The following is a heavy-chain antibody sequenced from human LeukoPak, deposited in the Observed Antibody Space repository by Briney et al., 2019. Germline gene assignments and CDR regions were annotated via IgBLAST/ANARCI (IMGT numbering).Heavy chain of an antibody. D-gene: IGHD3/OR15-3a*01. Sequence: GGSLRLSCAASGFTFDDYGMSWVRQAPGKGLERVSGINWNGGSTGYADSVKGRFTISRDNAKNSLYLQMSSLRAEDTAVYYCARDFGREATGAFDIWGQGTMVTVSS. CDR2: INWNGGST. CDR1: GFTFDDYG. V-gene: IGHV3-20*04. J-gene: IGHJ3*02. CDR3: ARDFGREATGAFDI.